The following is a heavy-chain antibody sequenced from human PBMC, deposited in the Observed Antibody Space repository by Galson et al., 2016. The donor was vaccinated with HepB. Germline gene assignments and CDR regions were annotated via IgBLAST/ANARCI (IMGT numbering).Heavy chain of an antibody. CDR1: GLTFTDYG. CDR3: AKDRGTFLPPVNWFDP. J-gene: IGHJ5*02. V-gene: IGHV3-30*18. Sequence: SLRLSCAASGLTFTDYGMHWVRQAPGKGLEWVAVISYDGSTPYIADSVRGRFSISRDNSKNTLYLQMNSLRADDTAVYYCAKDRGTFLPPVNWFDPWGQGTLVSVSS. CDR2: ISYDGSTP. D-gene: IGHD2/OR15-2a*01.